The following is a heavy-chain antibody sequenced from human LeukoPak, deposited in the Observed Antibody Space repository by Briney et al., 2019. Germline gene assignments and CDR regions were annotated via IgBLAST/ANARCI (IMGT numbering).Heavy chain of an antibody. J-gene: IGHJ4*02. Sequence: PGGSLRLSCAASGFIFSSYAMNWVRQAPGKGLEWVAVISYDGNNKYYVDAVKGRSIISRDNSNNTLYLQMNSLRAEDTAVYYCARGGFYYDGSGYPFDYWGQGTLVTVSS. V-gene: IGHV3-30-3*01. CDR1: GFIFSSYA. D-gene: IGHD3-22*01. CDR3: ARGGFYYDGSGYPFDY. CDR2: ISYDGNNK.